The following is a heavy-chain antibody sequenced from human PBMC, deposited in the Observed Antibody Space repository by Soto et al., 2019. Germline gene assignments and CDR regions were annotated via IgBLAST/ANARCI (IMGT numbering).Heavy chain of an antibody. J-gene: IGHJ4*02. CDR1: GGSICRSNP. CDR3: ARFYSGYDR. Sequence: SETLSLTCAVSGGSICRSNPWGWVRQPPGKGLEWIGEIYHSGSTNYNPSLKSRVTISVDKSRNQFSLKLSSVTAADTAVYYCARFYSGYDRWGQGTLVTVSS. V-gene: IGHV4-4*02. CDR2: IYHSGST. D-gene: IGHD5-12*01.